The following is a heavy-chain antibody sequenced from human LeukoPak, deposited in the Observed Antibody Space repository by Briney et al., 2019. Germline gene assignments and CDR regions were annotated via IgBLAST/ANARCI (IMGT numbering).Heavy chain of an antibody. J-gene: IGHJ4*02. D-gene: IGHD4-17*01. CDR1: GFTFSSSA. CDR3: AREVTTSREVTTFDN. CDR2: ISGTGAST. V-gene: IGHV3-23*01. Sequence: GGSLRLSCAASGFTFSSSAMSWVRQAPGKGLEWVSSISGTGASTYYADSVKGRYTISSDSSTNPLYLQLNRLRAEDTAVYFCAREVTTSREVTTFDNWGQGTLVTVSS.